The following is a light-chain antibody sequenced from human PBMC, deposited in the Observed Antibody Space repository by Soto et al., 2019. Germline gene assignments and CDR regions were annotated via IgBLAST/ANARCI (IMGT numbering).Light chain of an antibody. Sequence: ETVLTQPPATLSLSPRDRATLSCRPRQTVTTLLDWNHQKPGQAPMLLIYAASDRATGIPARFSGSGSGTDSTLTIRSVEPEDFAIHNCQQHSNWPPSITFGQGTRLEIK. CDR3: QQHSNWPPSIT. J-gene: IGKJ5*01. CDR1: QTVTTL. CDR2: AAS. V-gene: IGKV3-11*01.